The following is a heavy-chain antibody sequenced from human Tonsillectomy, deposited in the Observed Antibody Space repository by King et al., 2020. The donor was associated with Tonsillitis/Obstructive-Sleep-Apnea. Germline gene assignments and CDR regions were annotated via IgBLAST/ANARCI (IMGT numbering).Heavy chain of an antibody. D-gene: IGHD2-2*01. Sequence: VQLVESGRGVVQPGRSLRLSCAASGFTFSSYGMHWVRQAPGKGLEWVAVIWYDGNNKYYADSGKGRFTISRDNSENTLYLQMNSLRAEDTAVYYCARDPNIGYCSSTSCLYYYYYMDVWGKGTTVTVSS. J-gene: IGHJ6*03. CDR3: ARDPNIGYCSSTSCLYYYYYMDV. V-gene: IGHV3-33*01. CDR1: GFTFSSYG. CDR2: IWYDGNNK.